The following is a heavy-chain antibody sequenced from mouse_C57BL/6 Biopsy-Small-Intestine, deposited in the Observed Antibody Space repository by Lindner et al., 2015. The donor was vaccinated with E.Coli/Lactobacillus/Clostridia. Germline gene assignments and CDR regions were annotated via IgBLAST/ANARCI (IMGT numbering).Heavy chain of an antibody. V-gene: IGHV1-82*01. CDR1: GYAFSSSW. Sequence: VQLQESGPELVKPGASVKISCKASGYAFSSSWMNWVKQRPGKGLEWIGRIYPGDGDTNYNGKFKGKATLTADKSSNTAYMQLSSLTSEDSAVYFCARSGYYGSRAYFDVWGTGTTVTVSS. CDR2: IYPGDGDT. J-gene: IGHJ1*03. CDR3: ARSGYYGSRAYFDV. D-gene: IGHD1-1*01.